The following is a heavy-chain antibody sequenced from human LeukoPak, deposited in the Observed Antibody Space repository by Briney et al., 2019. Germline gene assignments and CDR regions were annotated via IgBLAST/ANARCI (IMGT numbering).Heavy chain of an antibody. D-gene: IGHD4-11*01. CDR2: TYYRSKWYN. Sequence: SQTLSLTCAISGDSVSSNSIARNWIRQSPSRGLEWLGRTYYRSKWYNDYAISVKSRITINPDTSKNQLSLQLNSVSPEDTAVYYCARDSRVSNSLPLDNWGQGTLVTVSS. CDR1: GDSVSSNSIA. CDR3: ARDSRVSNSLPLDN. V-gene: IGHV6-1*01. J-gene: IGHJ4*02.